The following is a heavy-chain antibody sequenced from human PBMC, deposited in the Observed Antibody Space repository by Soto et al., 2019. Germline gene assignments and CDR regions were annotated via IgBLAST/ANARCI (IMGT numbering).Heavy chain of an antibody. D-gene: IGHD3-3*01. J-gene: IGHJ6*02. CDR2: IKSKTDGGTT. CDR1: GLTFSNAW. V-gene: IGHV3-15*07. Sequence: GGSLRLSCAASGLTFSNAWMNWVRQAPGKGLEWVGRIKSKTDGGTTDYGAPVKGRFNISRDDSKNTLYLQMNSLKTEDTAVYYCTTGRDKIFGVVITASLYYYGMDVWGQGTTVTVSS. CDR3: TTGRDKIFGVVITASLYYYGMDV.